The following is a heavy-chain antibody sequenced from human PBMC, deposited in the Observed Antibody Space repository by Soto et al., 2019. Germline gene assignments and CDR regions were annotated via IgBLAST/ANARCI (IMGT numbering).Heavy chain of an antibody. CDR3: ARSAIPRGGWFRP. J-gene: IGHJ5*02. D-gene: IGHD2-15*01. V-gene: IGHV4-4*07. CDR1: DDSLSTYY. Sequence: ETLSLTCNVSDDSLSTYYWIWILQPAGKGLEWIGRIYASGSTNYNPSLKGRVSMSVDASKKQFSLKMISVTAADTAMYYCARSAIPRGGWFRPWGQGVLVTVSS. CDR2: IYASGST.